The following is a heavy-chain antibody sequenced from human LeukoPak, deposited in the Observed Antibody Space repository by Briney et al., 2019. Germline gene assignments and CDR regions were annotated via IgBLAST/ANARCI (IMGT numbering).Heavy chain of an antibody. D-gene: IGHD6-6*01. CDR2: IYYTGST. V-gene: IGHV4-59*08. CDR3: ARHRAYSSSSPFDY. CDR1: GGSISSLY. Sequence: SETLSLTCSVSGGSISSLYWSWIRQPPGKGLEWIGYIYYTGSTNYNPSLKSRVTMFVDMSKNQFSLRLSPVTAADTAVYYCARHRAYSSSSPFDYWGQGTLVTVSS. J-gene: IGHJ4*02.